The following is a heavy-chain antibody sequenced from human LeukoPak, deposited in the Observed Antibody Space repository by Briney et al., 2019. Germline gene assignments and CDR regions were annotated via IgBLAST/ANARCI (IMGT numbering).Heavy chain of an antibody. Sequence: ASVKVSCKASGYTLASYDINWVRQATGQGLEWMGWMNPNSGNTGYAQKFQGRVTMTRNTSISTAYMELSSLRSEDTAVYYCARARRYCSSTSCSYYFDYWGQGTLVTVSS. CDR1: GYTLASYD. D-gene: IGHD2-2*01. CDR3: ARARRYCSSTSCSYYFDY. CDR2: MNPNSGNT. V-gene: IGHV1-8*01. J-gene: IGHJ4*02.